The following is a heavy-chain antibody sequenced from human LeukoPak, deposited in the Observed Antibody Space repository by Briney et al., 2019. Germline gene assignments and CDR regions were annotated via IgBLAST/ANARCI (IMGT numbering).Heavy chain of an antibody. D-gene: IGHD3-22*01. CDR2: IYWDDDR. CDR3: AHSPDSSGYYYFDH. CDR1: GFSLSTSGVG. Sequence: SGPTLVKPTQTLTLTCTFSGFSLSTSGVGVGWIRQPPGKALEWVAVIYWDDDRRYSPSLKSRVTITRDTCKNQVVLTMTNMDPGDTAIYYCAHSPDSSGYYYFDHWGQGTLVTVSS. J-gene: IGHJ4*02. V-gene: IGHV2-5*02.